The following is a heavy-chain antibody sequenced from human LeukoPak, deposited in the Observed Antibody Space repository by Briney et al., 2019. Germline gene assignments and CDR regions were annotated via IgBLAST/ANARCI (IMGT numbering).Heavy chain of an antibody. CDR1: GGSISSGDYY. J-gene: IGHJ6*02. CDR3: GRDDGPVGVDV. V-gene: IGHV4-30-4*01. CDR2: IYYSGST. Sequence: PSETLSLTCTVSGGSISSGDYYWSWIRQPPGKDLEWIGYIYYSGSTYYNPSLKSRVTISVDTSKNQFSLKLSSVTAADTAVYYCGRDDGPVGVDVWGQGTTVTVSS. D-gene: IGHD4-17*01.